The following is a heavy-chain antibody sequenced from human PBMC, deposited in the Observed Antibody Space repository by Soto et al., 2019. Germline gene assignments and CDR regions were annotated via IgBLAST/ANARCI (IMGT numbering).Heavy chain of an antibody. Sequence: ASVKVSCKASGYTFSTYYMHWVRQAPGQGYEWMGIINPSDGSTTYAQKLQGRVTMTTDTSTSTAYMELRSLRSDDTAVYYCARDLHGDPYYWGQGTLVTVSS. CDR3: ARDLHGDPYY. J-gene: IGHJ4*02. V-gene: IGHV1-46*01. CDR1: GYTFSTYY. D-gene: IGHD4-17*01. CDR2: INPSDGST.